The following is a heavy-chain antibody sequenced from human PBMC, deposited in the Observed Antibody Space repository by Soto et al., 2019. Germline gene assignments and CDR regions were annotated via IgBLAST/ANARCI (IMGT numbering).Heavy chain of an antibody. Sequence: QVQLVQSGAEVKKPGASVKVSCKASGYSFTSFDMSWVRQAPGQGLEWMGWVNPNSGDTDYAQKFQDRVTMTTDTSIRPEYIELSSLGSVDTAVYYWERVFLLVPVTGAELFDLWGQGTMVTVS. CDR2: VNPNSGDT. CDR3: ERVFLLVPVTGAELFDL. J-gene: IGHJ3*01. V-gene: IGHV1-8*01. D-gene: IGHD2-21*02. CDR1: GYSFTSFD.